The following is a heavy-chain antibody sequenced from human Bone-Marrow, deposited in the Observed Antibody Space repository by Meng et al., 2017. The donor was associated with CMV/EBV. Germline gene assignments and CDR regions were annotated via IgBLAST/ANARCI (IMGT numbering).Heavy chain of an antibody. J-gene: IGHJ4*03. CDR3: ARKRITIFGVVRGFDY. Sequence: GESLKISCAASGFTFDDYGMSWVRQAPGKGLEWVSGINWNGGSTGYADSVKGRFTISRDNAKNSLYLQMNSLRAEDTAVYYCARKRITIFGVVRGFDYWGQGTVVTFAS. V-gene: IGHV3-20*04. CDR1: GFTFDDYG. CDR2: INWNGGST. D-gene: IGHD3-3*01.